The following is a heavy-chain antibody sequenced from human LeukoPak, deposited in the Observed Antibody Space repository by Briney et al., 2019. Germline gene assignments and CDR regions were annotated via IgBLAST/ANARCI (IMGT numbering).Heavy chain of an antibody. CDR2: IYTSGST. CDR3: ARGGEDGYSLYYFDY. CDR1: GGSISSYY. Sequence: PSETLSLTCTVSGGSISSYYWSWIRQPAGKGLEWIGRIYTSGSTNYNPSLKSRVTMSVDTSKNQFSLKLSSVTAADTAVYYCARGGEDGYSLYYFDYWGQGTLVTVSS. D-gene: IGHD5-18*01. J-gene: IGHJ4*02. V-gene: IGHV4-4*07.